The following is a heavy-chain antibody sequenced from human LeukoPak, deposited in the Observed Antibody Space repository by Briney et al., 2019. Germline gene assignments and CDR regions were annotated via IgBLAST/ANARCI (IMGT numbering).Heavy chain of an antibody. D-gene: IGHD6-13*01. CDR1: GFTFSSYW. Sequence: GGSLRLSCAASGFTFSSYWMSWVRQAPGKGLEWVANINHDGRETYCADSVKGRFIISRDNAKDSLYLQMNSLRAEDAAVYYCAKGYIIAGRQWYLDLWGRGTLVGVSS. CDR2: INHDGRET. J-gene: IGHJ2*01. V-gene: IGHV3-7*01. CDR3: AKGYIIAGRQWYLDL.